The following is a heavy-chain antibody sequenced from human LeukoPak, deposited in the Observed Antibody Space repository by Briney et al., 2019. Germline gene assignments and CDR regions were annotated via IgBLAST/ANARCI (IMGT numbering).Heavy chain of an antibody. Sequence: GGSLRLSCAASGFTFSSYAMSWVRQAPGKGLEWVSAISGSGGSTFYADSVKGRFTISRDNSKSTLYLQMNSLRAEDTAVYYCAKDRGDSGSSRGDYWGQGTLVTVSS. J-gene: IGHJ4*02. CDR2: ISGSGGST. CDR3: AKDRGDSGSSRGDY. CDR1: GFTFSSYA. D-gene: IGHD1-26*01. V-gene: IGHV3-23*01.